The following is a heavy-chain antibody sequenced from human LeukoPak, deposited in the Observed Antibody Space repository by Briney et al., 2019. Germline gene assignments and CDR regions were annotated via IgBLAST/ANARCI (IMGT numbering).Heavy chain of an antibody. Sequence: PSETLSLTCAVYGGSFGGYYWSWIRQPPGKGLGWIGEINHSGSTNYNPSLKSRVTISVDTSKNQFSLKLSSVTAADTAVYYCARARLNQLLWSVYYFDYWGQGTLVTVSS. V-gene: IGHV4-34*01. CDR1: GGSFGGYY. J-gene: IGHJ4*02. D-gene: IGHD2-2*01. CDR2: INHSGST. CDR3: ARARLNQLLWSVYYFDY.